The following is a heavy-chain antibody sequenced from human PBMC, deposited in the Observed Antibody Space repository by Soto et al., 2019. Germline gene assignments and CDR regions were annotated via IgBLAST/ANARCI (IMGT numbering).Heavy chain of an antibody. D-gene: IGHD2-21*01. CDR3: PRFAKEENPKVGSWYYFDY. J-gene: IGHJ4*02. CDR2: IYYSGRT. Sequence: SETLSLTCAVSGGDISSGGYFWSWIRQNPGKGLEWIGNIYYSGRTYYSPSLKSRVTISVDTSKNQFSLKLSSVTPADTAVYYCPRFAKEENPKVGSWYYFDYWGQGTRVTVSS. V-gene: IGHV4-31*11. CDR1: GGDISSGGYF.